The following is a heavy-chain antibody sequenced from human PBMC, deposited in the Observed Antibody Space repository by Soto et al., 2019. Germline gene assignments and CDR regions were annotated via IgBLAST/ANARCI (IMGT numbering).Heavy chain of an antibody. V-gene: IGHV3-7*03. D-gene: IGHD3-16*01. CDR2: IKQDGSEK. CDR3: ATYVGVHDAFDI. Sequence: GGSLRLSCAASGFTFSSYWMSWVCQAPGKGLEWVANIKQDGSEKYYVDSVKGRFTISRDNAKNSLYLQMNSLRAEDTAVYYCATYVGVHDAFDIWGQGTMVTVSS. J-gene: IGHJ3*02. CDR1: GFTFSSYW.